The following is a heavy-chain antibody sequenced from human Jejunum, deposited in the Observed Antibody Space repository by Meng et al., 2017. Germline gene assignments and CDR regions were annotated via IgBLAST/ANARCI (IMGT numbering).Heavy chain of an antibody. CDR2: INGDGSTT. V-gene: IGHV3-74*03. J-gene: IGHJ6*02. CDR1: GFTFSSYW. Sequence: GESLKISCAASGFTFSSYWMHWVRQAPGKGLVWVSRINGDGSTTTYADSVKGRFTISRDNAKNTLYLQMNSLRAEDTAIYYCVKGYGMDVWGQGTTVTVSS. CDR3: VKGYGMDV.